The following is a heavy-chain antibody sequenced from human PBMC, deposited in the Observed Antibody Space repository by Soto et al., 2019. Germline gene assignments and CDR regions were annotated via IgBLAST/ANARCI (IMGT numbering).Heavy chain of an antibody. CDR2: VSYDGSNK. J-gene: IGHJ4*02. CDR1: GFTLSHYD. CDR3: AKGELINPQLFEF. D-gene: IGHD1-26*01. V-gene: IGHV3-30*18. Sequence: QVQLVEAGGGVVKPGRSLRLSCVASGFTLSHYDMNWVRQAPGKGLEWVAVVSYDGSNKYYGDSVRDRFTISRDNSKNTLYMQMNSLRAEDTAVYYCAKGELINPQLFEFWGQGALVTVSS.